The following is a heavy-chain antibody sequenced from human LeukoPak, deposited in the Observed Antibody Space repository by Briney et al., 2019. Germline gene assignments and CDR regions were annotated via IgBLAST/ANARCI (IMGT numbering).Heavy chain of an antibody. CDR2: INHSGST. CDR1: GGSFSGYY. CDR3: ARDVGGYDSGFDY. Sequence: SETLSLTCAVYGGSFSGYYWSWIRQPPGKGLEWIGEINHSGSTNYNPSLKSRVTISVDTSKNQFSLKLSSVTAADTAVYYCARDVGGYDSGFDYWGQGTLVTVSS. J-gene: IGHJ4*02. V-gene: IGHV4-34*01. D-gene: IGHD5-12*01.